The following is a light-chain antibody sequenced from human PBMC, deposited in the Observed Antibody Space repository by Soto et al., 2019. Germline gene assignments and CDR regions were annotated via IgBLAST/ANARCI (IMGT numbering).Light chain of an antibody. J-gene: IGKJ1*01. CDR2: WAS. CDR1: QGVLYTSNNKNY. Sequence: DIVTTQSPDSLAVSLGGRATINCKSSQGVLYTSNNKNYLAWYQQKAGQPPKLLLYWASTRESGVPDRFSGSGSGTDFTLTISSLQAEDVAVYYCQQYYSTLWTFGQGTKVDIK. CDR3: QQYYSTLWT. V-gene: IGKV4-1*01.